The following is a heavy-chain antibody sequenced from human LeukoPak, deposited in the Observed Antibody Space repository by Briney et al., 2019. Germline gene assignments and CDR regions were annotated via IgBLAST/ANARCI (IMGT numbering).Heavy chain of an antibody. V-gene: IGHV3-7*01. Sequence: GGSLRLSCAAPGFTFSSYWMSWVRQAPGKGLEWVANIKQDGSEKYYVDSVKGRFTISRDNAKNSLYLQMNSLRAEDTAVYYCARDLGYSSGWGFDYWGQGTLVTVSS. CDR1: GFTFSSYW. CDR2: IKQDGSEK. D-gene: IGHD6-19*01. CDR3: ARDLGYSSGWGFDY. J-gene: IGHJ4*02.